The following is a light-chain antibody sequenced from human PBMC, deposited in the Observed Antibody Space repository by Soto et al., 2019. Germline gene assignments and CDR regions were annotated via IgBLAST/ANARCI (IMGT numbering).Light chain of an antibody. CDR1: QSVSSN. CDR3: QQYNNWPPTWT. J-gene: IGKJ1*01. CDR2: GAS. Sequence: EMVMTQSPATLSVSPGERVTLSCRASQSVSSNLAWYRQRPGQAPRLLIYGASTRATGIPARFSGSGSGTEFTLTISSLQSEDFAIYYCQQYNNWPPTWTFGQGTKVEIK. V-gene: IGKV3-15*01.